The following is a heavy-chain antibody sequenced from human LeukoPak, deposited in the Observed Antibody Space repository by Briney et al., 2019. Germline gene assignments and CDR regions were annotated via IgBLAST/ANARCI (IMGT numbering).Heavy chain of an antibody. CDR1: GGSFSGYY. V-gene: IGHV4-34*01. J-gene: IGHJ5*02. D-gene: IGHD1-14*01. Sequence: SETLSLTCAVYGGSFSGYYWSWIRQPPGKGLEWIGEINHSGSTNYNPSLKSRVTISVDTSKNQFSLKLSSVTATDKAVFYWASRHTAASGTPFDPWGQGTLVTVSS. CDR2: INHSGST. CDR3: ASRHTAASGTPFDP.